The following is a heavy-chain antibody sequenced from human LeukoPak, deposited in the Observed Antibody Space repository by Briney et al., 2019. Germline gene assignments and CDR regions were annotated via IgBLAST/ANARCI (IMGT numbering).Heavy chain of an antibody. CDR2: ISDSGDST. J-gene: IGHJ4*02. V-gene: IGHV3-23*01. D-gene: IGHD6-19*01. Sequence: PGGSLRLSCTASGFSFTTYAMSWVRQAPGKGLEWVSAISDSGDSTSYADPVKGRFTISRDNSNNTLYLQMNSLRAEDTAIYYCAKAGSSGWSYFEYWGQGTLVTVSS. CDR3: AKAGSSGWSYFEY. CDR1: GFSFTTYA.